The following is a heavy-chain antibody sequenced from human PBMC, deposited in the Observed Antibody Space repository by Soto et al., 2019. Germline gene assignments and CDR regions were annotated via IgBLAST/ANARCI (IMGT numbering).Heavy chain of an antibody. J-gene: IGHJ4*02. D-gene: IGHD2-15*01. CDR1: GYTFTSYY. CDR2: INPSGGST. Sequence: QVQLVQSGAEVKKPGASVKVSCKASGYTFTSYYMHWVRQAPGQGLEWMGIINPSGGSTSYAQKFQGRVTMTRDTSTSTVYMELSSLRSEDTAVYYCAGTGYCSGGSCYSFDYWGQGTLVTVSS. CDR3: AGTGYCSGGSCYSFDY. V-gene: IGHV1-46*03.